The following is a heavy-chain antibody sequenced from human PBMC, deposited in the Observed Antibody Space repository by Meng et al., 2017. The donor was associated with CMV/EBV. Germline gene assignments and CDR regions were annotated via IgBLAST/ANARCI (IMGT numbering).Heavy chain of an antibody. CDR1: GYSFTSYW. V-gene: IGHV5-51*01. D-gene: IGHD3-3*01. CDR2: IYPGDSDT. J-gene: IGHJ6*02. Sequence: GGSLRLSCKGSGYSFTSYWIGWVRQMPGKGLEWMGIIYPGDSDTRCSPSFQGQVTISADKSISTAYLQWSSLKASDTAMYYCARKSYYDFWSGPVDGMDVWGQGTTVTVSS. CDR3: ARKSYYDFWSGPVDGMDV.